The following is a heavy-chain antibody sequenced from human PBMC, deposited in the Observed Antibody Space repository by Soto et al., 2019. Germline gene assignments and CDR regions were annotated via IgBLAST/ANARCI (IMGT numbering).Heavy chain of an antibody. D-gene: IGHD3-3*01. CDR3: ARVRYYDFWSGYYTQTIDY. J-gene: IGHJ4*02. V-gene: IGHV3-48*01. CDR1: GFTFSSYS. Sequence: GGSLRLSCAASGFTFSSYSMNWVRQAPGKGLEWVSYISSSSSTIYYADSVKGRFTISRDNAKNSLYLQMNSLRAEDTAVYYCARVRYYDFWSGYYTQTIDYWSQGTLVTVSS. CDR2: ISSSSSTI.